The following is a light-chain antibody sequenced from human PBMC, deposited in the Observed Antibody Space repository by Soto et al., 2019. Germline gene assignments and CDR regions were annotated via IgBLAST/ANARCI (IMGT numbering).Light chain of an antibody. CDR1: SSDDGGYNY. V-gene: IGLV2-14*03. J-gene: IGLJ1*01. Sequence: QSVLTQPASVSGSPGQSITISCTGTSSDDGGYNYVSWYQHHPGKAPKLMIYDVINRPLVVSNRFSGSKSGNSASLTISGLQSEDEVDYYCSSYTTSNTRQIVFGTGTKVTDL. CDR3: SSYTTSNTRQIV. CDR2: DVI.